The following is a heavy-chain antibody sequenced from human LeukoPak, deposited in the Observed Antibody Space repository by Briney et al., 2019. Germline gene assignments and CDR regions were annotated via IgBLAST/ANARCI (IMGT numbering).Heavy chain of an antibody. CDR2: IIPILGIA. J-gene: IGHJ2*01. CDR3: ARGIRAQRWLQYYWYFDL. Sequence: SVKVSCKASGYTFTGYYMHWVRQAPGQGLEWMGRIIPILGIANYAQKFQGRVTITADKSTSTAYMELSSLRSEDTAVYYCARGIRAQRWLQYYWYFDLWGRGTLVTVSS. D-gene: IGHD5-24*01. CDR1: GYTFTGYY. V-gene: IGHV1-69*04.